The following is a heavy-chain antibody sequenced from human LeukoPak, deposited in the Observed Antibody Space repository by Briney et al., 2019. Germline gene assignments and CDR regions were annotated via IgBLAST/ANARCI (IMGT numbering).Heavy chain of an antibody. Sequence: GRSLRLSCAASGFTFSSYGMHWVRQAPGKGLEWVAVIWYDGSNKYYADSVKGQFTISRDNSKNTLYLQMNSLRAEDTAVYYCAKGPGDYDSSGYYVDYWGQGTLVTVSS. V-gene: IGHV3-33*06. J-gene: IGHJ4*02. D-gene: IGHD3-22*01. CDR3: AKGPGDYDSSGYYVDY. CDR1: GFTFSSYG. CDR2: IWYDGSNK.